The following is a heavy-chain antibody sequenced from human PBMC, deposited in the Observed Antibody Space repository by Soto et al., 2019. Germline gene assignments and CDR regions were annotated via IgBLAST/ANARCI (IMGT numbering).Heavy chain of an antibody. V-gene: IGHV4-39*01. CDR1: GGSISSNSYY. D-gene: IGHD2-15*01. CDR3: XXXXXXXXXLYFEY. J-gene: IGHJ4*02. Sequence: QLQLQESGPGLVKPSETQSLTCTVSGGSISSNSYYWAWIRQPPGKGLEWIGSGYHGGNTYYNPSHKSRRXXXXXXXXXXXXXXXXXXXXXXXXXXXXXXXXXXXXXLYFEYWGQGILVTGSS. CDR2: GYHGGNT.